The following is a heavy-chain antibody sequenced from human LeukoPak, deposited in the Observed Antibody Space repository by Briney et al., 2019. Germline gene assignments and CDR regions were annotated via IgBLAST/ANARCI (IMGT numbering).Heavy chain of an antibody. CDR3: ARGTGLGYNWNYLDFDY. CDR1: GYTFTSYY. V-gene: IGHV1-46*01. Sequence: GASVKVSCKASGYTFTSYYMHWVRQAPGQGLEWMGIINPSGGSTSYAQKFQGRVTMTRDTSTSTVYMELSSLRSEDTAVYYCARGTGLGYNWNYLDFDYWGQGTLVTVSS. J-gene: IGHJ4*02. CDR2: INPSGGST. D-gene: IGHD1-7*01.